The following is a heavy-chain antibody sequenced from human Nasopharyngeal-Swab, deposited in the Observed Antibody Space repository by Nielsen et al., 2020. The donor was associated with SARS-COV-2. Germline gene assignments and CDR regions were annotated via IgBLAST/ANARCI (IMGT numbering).Heavy chain of an antibody. CDR1: GVIFSKYW. CDR2: ISNIGNT. CDR3: VGWVQYHFDS. Sequence: GESLKISCVASGVIFSKYWMHWVRQAPGQGPEWVATISNIGNTHYADSVTGRFIISRDNSKDTLYLQMNSLRVEDTAVYYCVGWVQYHFDSWGQGTLVTVSS. V-gene: IGHV3-69-1*01. D-gene: IGHD2-2*02. J-gene: IGHJ4*02.